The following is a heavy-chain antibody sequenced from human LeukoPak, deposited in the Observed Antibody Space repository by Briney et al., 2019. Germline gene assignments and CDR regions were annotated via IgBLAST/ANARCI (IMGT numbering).Heavy chain of an antibody. CDR2: ISGSGGST. D-gene: IGHD3-10*01. J-gene: IGHJ4*02. CDR1: GFTFSSYA. CDR3: AKVLWFGELNYFDY. Sequence: GGSLRLSCAASGFTFSSYAMSWVRQAPGKGLEWVSAISGSGGSTYYADSVKGRFTISRDSSKNTLYLQMNSLRAEDTAVYYCAKVLWFGELNYFDYWGQGTLVTVSS. V-gene: IGHV3-23*01.